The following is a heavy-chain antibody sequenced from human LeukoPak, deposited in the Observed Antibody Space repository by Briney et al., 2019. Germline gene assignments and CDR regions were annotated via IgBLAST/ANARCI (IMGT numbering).Heavy chain of an antibody. V-gene: IGHV1-2*06. CDR1: GYTFTGYY. Sequence: ASVKVSCKASGYTFTGYYMHWVRQAPGQGLEWMGRINPNSGGTNYAQKFQGRVTMTRDTSTSTVYMELSSLRSDDTAVYYCARTAARRFDYWGQGTLVTVSS. D-gene: IGHD6-6*01. J-gene: IGHJ4*02. CDR3: ARTAARRFDY. CDR2: INPNSGGT.